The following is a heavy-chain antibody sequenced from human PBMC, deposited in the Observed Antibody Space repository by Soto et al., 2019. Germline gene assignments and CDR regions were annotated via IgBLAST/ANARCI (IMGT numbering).Heavy chain of an antibody. Sequence: VQVVESGGGLVKPGGSLRLSCAASGFSISNAWMHWVRQAPGKGLEWVGRVKSKADGGTADYAAPVKGRFTISRDDSKNTQYLQMNSLKMEDTAVYYCNTYPDFWGGHTPLWGQGTLVTVSS. V-gene: IGHV3-15*07. CDR1: GFSISNAW. D-gene: IGHD3-3*01. CDR2: VKSKADGGTA. J-gene: IGHJ4*02. CDR3: NTYPDFWGGHTPL.